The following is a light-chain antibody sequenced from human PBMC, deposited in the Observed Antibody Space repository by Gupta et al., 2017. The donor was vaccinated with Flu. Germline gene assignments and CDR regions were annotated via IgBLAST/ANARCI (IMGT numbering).Light chain of an antibody. J-gene: IGKJ2*01. CDR2: GVS. V-gene: IGKV3-20*01. CDR1: QSVSSTY. CDR3: QHYGSSPRYT. Sequence: EIVLTQSPGTLSLPPGERATLSCRASQSVSSTYLAWYQQKPGQAPRLLIYGVSNRATGIPDRFSGSGSGTDFTLTISRLEPEDVAVYYCQHYGSSPRYTFGQGTKLEIK.